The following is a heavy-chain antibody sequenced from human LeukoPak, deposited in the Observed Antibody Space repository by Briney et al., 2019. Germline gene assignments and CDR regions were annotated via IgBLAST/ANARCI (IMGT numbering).Heavy chain of an antibody. J-gene: IGHJ4*02. D-gene: IGHD4-23*01. V-gene: IGHV4-34*01. CDR2: INHSGST. CDR3: ARVKYYGGKDSFDY. Sequence: SETLSLTCAVYGGSFSGCYWSWIRQPPGKGLEWIGEINHSGSTNYNPSLKSRVTISVDTSKNQFSLKLSSVTAADTAVYYCARVKYYGGKDSFDYWGQGTLVTVSS. CDR1: GGSFSGCY.